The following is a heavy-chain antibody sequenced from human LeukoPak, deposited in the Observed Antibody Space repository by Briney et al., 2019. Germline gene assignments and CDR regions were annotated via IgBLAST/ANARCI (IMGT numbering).Heavy chain of an antibody. J-gene: IGHJ4*02. V-gene: IGHV3-74*01. D-gene: IGHD3-10*01. Sequence: PGGSLRLSCAASGFTFSSYWMHWVRQAPGKGLVWVSRINSDGSSTSYADSVKGRFTISRDNAKNTQYLQMNSLRAEDTAVYYCARDRTMVRGVMFYWGQGTLVTVSS. CDR3: ARDRTMVRGVMFY. CDR1: GFTFSSYW. CDR2: INSDGSST.